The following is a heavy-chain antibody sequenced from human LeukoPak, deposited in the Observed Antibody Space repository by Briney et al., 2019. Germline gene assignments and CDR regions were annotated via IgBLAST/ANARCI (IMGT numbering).Heavy chain of an antibody. D-gene: IGHD4-17*01. CDR1: GGSISSSSYY. CDR3: ATYDYGEGWFDP. CDR2: IYYSGST. Sequence: SETLSLTCTVSGGSISSSSYYWGWIRQPPGKGPEWIGSIYYSGSTYYNPSLKSRVTISVDTSKNQFSLKLSSVTAADTAVYYCATYDYGEGWFDPWGQGTLVTVSS. J-gene: IGHJ5*02. V-gene: IGHV4-39*07.